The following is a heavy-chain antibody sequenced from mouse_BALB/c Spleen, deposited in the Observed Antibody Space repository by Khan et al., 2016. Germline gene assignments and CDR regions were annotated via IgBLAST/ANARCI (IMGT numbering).Heavy chain of an antibody. CDR3: VRRRGDYYGTNYYFDY. D-gene: IGHD1-1*01. V-gene: IGHV8-12*01. CDR2: IYWDDDK. J-gene: IGHJ2*01. CDR1: VFSLSTSGMG. Sequence: HVTLKESGPGILRPSQTLSLTCSFSVFSLSTSGMGVSWIRQPSGKGLEWLAHIYWDDDKLFNPSLKSRLTISKDTSSNQVFLKITSVDTADTATYYCVRRRGDYYGTNYYFDYWGQGTTLTVSS.